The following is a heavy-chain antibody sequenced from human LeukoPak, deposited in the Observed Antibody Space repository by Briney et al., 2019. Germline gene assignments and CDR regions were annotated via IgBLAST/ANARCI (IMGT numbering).Heavy chain of an antibody. Sequence: SETLSLTCTVSGGSISSGGYYWSWIRQHPGKGLEWIGYIYYSGSTYYNPSLKSRVTISVDTSKNQFSLKLSSVTAADTAVYYCARLPRVLRYFDWLFSDYWGQGTLVTVSS. D-gene: IGHD3-9*01. CDR3: ARLPRVLRYFDWLFSDY. CDR1: GGSISSGGYY. V-gene: IGHV4-31*03. CDR2: IYYSGST. J-gene: IGHJ4*02.